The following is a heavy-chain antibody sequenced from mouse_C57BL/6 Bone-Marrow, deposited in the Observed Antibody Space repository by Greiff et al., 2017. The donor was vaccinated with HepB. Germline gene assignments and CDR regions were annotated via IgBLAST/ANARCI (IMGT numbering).Heavy chain of an antibody. J-gene: IGHJ3*01. D-gene: IGHD2-3*01. CDR2: IYPRSGNT. CDR1: GYTFTSYG. CDR3: ARDGYSFAY. Sequence: VKLQESGAELARPGASVKLSCKASGYTFTSYGISWVKQRTGQGLEWIGEIYPRSGNTYYNEKFKGKATLTADKSSSTAYMDIRSQTSEDSAVYYCARDGYSFAYWGQGTLVTVSA. V-gene: IGHV1-81*01.